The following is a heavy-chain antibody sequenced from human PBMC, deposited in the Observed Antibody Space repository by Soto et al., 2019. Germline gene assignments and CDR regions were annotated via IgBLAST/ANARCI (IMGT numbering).Heavy chain of an antibody. CDR1: GFTFSSYA. V-gene: IGHV3-23*01. J-gene: IGHJ4*02. Sequence: GESLKISCAASGFTFSSYAMSWVRQAPGKGLEWVSAISGSGGSTYYADSVKGRFTISRDNSKNTLYLQMNSLRAEDTAVYYCAKDVFMGPSDYFDYWGQGTLVTVSS. CDR3: AKDVFMGPSDYFDY. CDR2: ISGSGGST. D-gene: IGHD2-8*01.